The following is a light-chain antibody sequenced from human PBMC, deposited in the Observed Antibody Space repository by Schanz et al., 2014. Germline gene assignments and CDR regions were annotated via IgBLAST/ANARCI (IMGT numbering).Light chain of an antibody. CDR2: DVS. CDR3: CSYAGSGLYV. J-gene: IGLJ1*01. V-gene: IGLV2-23*02. CDR1: SSDVGAYNL. Sequence: QSVLTQPASVSGSPGQSITISCTGTSSDVGAYNLVSWFQQHPGKVPKLVIYDVSNRPSGISNRFSGSKSVNTASLTISGLQAEDEADYYCCSYAGSGLYVFGTGTKVTVL.